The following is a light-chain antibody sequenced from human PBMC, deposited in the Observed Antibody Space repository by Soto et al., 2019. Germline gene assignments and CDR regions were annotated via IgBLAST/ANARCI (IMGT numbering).Light chain of an antibody. CDR2: DVS. V-gene: IGLV2-14*01. CDR3: SSYTNSITYV. Sequence: QSALTQPASVSGSPGQSITISCTGTSSDVGVYVSWYQQHPGQVPRLIIYDVSNRPSGISNRFSGSKSGNTASLTISGLQTEDEADYYCSSYTNSITYVFGTGTKVTV. CDR1: SSDVGVY. J-gene: IGLJ1*01.